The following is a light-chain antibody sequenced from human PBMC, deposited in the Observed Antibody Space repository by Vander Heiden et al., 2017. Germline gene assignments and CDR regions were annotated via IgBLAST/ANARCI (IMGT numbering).Light chain of an antibody. Sequence: EIVLTQSPATLSLSPGERVTLSCRASQIVSSFLAWYQQRPDQAPRLLIYDASNRATGIPARFSGSGSGTDFTLTISSLEPEDFAVYYCQQRSNWPWTFGQGTKVEIK. V-gene: IGKV3-11*01. CDR1: QIVSSF. CDR3: QQRSNWPWT. CDR2: DAS. J-gene: IGKJ1*01.